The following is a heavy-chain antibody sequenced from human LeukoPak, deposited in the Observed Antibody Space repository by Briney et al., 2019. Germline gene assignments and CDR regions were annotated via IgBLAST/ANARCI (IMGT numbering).Heavy chain of an antibody. J-gene: IGHJ4*02. CDR1: GFTFSSYT. CDR3: ARPGYSGYIIGYYFDY. D-gene: IGHD5-12*01. V-gene: IGHV3-21*06. CDR2: ISSSGSYI. Sequence: GGSLRLSCAAFGFTFSSYTMNWGRQAPGKGLEWVSSISSSGSYIYYADSLKGRFTISRDNAKNSLYLQMSSLRAEDTAVYYCARPGYSGYIIGYYFDYWGQGTLVTVSS.